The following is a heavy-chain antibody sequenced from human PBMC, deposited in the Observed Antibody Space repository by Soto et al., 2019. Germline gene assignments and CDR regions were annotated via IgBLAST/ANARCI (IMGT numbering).Heavy chain of an antibody. Sequence: QVQLVQSGAEVKKPGSSVKVSCKASGGTFSSYAISWVRQAPGQGLEWMGGIITIFGKANYAQKFQGRVTTTAHEPTSTAYMELRRLRSEDTAVYYCARDGGVYDYSPFDYWGQGTLVTVSS. CDR3: ARDGGVYDYSPFDY. CDR2: IITIFGKA. D-gene: IGHD4-4*01. V-gene: IGHV1-69*12. J-gene: IGHJ4*02. CDR1: GGTFSSYA.